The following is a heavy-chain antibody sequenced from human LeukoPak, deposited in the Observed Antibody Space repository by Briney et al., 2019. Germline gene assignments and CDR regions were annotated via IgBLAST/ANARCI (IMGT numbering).Heavy chain of an antibody. CDR2: IKRDGSER. CDR1: GFPFTTFW. V-gene: IGHV3-7*03. J-gene: IGHJ4*02. CDR3: ASSYGGNSKAWAY. D-gene: IGHD4-23*01. Sequence: GGSLRLSCAASGFPFTTFWMSWVRQAPGRGLEWVANIKRDGSERYYVDSVKGRFTISRDNAKNSLYLQMNSLRAEDTALYYCASSYGGNSKAWAYWGQGTLVTVSS.